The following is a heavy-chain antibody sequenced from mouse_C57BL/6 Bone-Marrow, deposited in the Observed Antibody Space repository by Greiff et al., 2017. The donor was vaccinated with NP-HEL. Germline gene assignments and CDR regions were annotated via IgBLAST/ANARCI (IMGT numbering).Heavy chain of an antibody. V-gene: IGHV1-54*01. Sequence: QVQLQQSGAELVRPGTSVKVSCKASGYAFTNYLIEWVKQRPGQGLEWIGVINPGSGGTNYNEKFKGKATLTADKSSSTAYMKLSSLTSEDSAVYFCARRGGGYFDVWGTGTTVTVSS. J-gene: IGHJ1*03. CDR2: INPGSGGT. CDR1: GYAFTNYL. CDR3: ARRGGGYFDV.